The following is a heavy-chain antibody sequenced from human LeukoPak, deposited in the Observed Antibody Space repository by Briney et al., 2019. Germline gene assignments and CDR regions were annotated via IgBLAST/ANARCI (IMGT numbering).Heavy chain of an antibody. CDR3: WRGTIGGDNFYYYYYTDV. V-gene: IGHV1-69*13. J-gene: IGHJ6*03. D-gene: IGHD3-3*01. CDR2: IIHIFGTA. Sequence: SVKVSCKASGGTFSSYAISWVRQAPGPGLEWMGGIIHIFGTANYAQKLHGRVTITADHSTSPAYMELRNLRSGGTSVYYCWRGTIGGDNFYYYYYTDVGGKGTTVTVP. CDR1: GGTFSSYA.